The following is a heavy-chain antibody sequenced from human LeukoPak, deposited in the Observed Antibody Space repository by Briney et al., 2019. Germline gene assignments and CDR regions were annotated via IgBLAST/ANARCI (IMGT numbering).Heavy chain of an antibody. CDR1: GFTFSSYW. Sequence: GGSLRLSCAASGFTFSSYWMSWVRQAPGKGLEWVANINQDGSEKYYVDSVKGRFTISRDNAKNSLYLQMNSLGTEDTALYYCARSRSLHDYWGQEPWSPSPQ. V-gene: IGHV3-7*01. CDR2: INQDGSEK. CDR3: ARSRSLHDY. J-gene: IGHJ4*01.